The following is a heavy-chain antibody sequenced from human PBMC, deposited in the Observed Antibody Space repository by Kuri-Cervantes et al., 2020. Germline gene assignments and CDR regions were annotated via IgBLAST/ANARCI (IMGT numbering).Heavy chain of an antibody. J-gene: IGHJ5*02. V-gene: IGHV4-39*07. CDR3: ASNSGGWFDP. Sequence: ESLKISCTVSGGSISSSSYYWGWIRQPPGKGLEWIGEINHSGSTNYNPSLKSRVTISVDTSKNQFSLKLSSVTAADTAVYYCASNSGGWFDPWGQGTLVTVSS. CDR2: INHSGST. CDR1: GGSISSSSYY. D-gene: IGHD4-23*01.